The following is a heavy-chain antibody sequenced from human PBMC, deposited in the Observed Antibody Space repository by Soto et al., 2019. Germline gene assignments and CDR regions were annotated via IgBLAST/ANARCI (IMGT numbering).Heavy chain of an antibody. CDR1: GYTFTSYA. Sequence: QVQLVQSGAEVKKPGASVKVSCKASGYTFTSYAMHWVRQAPGQRLEWMGWINAGNGNTKYSQKFQGRVTITRDTSASTAYMELSSLRSEDTAVYYCARDRSSSWYANYYYYCGMDVWGQGTTVTVSS. CDR2: INAGNGNT. J-gene: IGHJ6*02. V-gene: IGHV1-3*01. CDR3: ARDRSSSWYANYYYYCGMDV. D-gene: IGHD6-13*01.